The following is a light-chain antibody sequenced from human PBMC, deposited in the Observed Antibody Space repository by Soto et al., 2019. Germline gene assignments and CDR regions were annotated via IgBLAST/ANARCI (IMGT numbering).Light chain of an antibody. Sequence: EIVLTQSPGTLSLPPGGRATLSCRASQIVGTTSLAWYQQKPGQAPRLLIYGSSNRAPGIPDRFSGGGSGTDFTLTISGLEPEDCAVYYCQQYYTTPRTFGQGTRLEI. J-gene: IGKJ5*01. CDR1: QIVGTTS. CDR3: QQYYTTPRT. V-gene: IGKV3-20*01. CDR2: GSS.